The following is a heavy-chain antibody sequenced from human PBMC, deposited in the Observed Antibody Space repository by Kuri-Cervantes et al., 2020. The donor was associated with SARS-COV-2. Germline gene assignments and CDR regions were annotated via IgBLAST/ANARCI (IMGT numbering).Heavy chain of an antibody. D-gene: IGHD4-17*01. J-gene: IGHJ4*02. CDR3: ARSYGVRYVPFDH. Sequence: GESLKISCAASGFTFANYYMCWVRQSPGKGLEWVANIKFDGSDKYYVDSVRGRFTISRDNAKNSLFLQLNSLTAADTAVYYCARSYGVRYVPFDHWGPGTLVTVSS. CDR2: IKFDGSDK. CDR1: GFTFANYY. V-gene: IGHV3-7*05.